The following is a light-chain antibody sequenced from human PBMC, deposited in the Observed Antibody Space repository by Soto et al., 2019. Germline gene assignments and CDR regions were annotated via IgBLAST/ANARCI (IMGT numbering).Light chain of an antibody. Sequence: QSALTQPASVSGSPGQSITISCTGTSTDVGDSNHVSWYQHHPGKAPKLIIYEVSYRPLGVSNRFSGSKSAYTASLTISGLQAEDEADYYCNSQTTSGIRVFGTGTKLTVL. CDR2: EVS. CDR1: STDVGDSNH. J-gene: IGLJ1*01. CDR3: NSQTTSGIRV. V-gene: IGLV2-14*01.